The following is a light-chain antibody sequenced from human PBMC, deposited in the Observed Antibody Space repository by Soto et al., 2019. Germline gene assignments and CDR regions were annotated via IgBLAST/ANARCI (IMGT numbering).Light chain of an antibody. V-gene: IGKV3-15*01. CDR2: GAS. Sequence: VLTQPPGTLSLSPGERATLSCRASQTLSSRHLAWYQQKPGQAPRLLIYGASTRATGIPARFSGSGSGTEFTLTISSLQSEDFATYYCQQYNSYPWTFGQGTKVDIK. CDR1: QTLSSRH. CDR3: QQYNSYPWT. J-gene: IGKJ1*01.